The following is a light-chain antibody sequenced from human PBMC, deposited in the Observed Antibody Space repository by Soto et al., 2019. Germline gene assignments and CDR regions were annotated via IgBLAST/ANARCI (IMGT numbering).Light chain of an antibody. J-gene: IGKJ4*01. Sequence: EIVLTQSPATLSLSPGEGATPSCRASQSISTYLAWYQQKPGQAPRLLIYDASNRATGIPARFSGSGSGTDFTLTISSLEPVDFAVYYCQQRSNWRLTFGGGTKVDIK. CDR3: QQRSNWRLT. CDR1: QSISTY. CDR2: DAS. V-gene: IGKV3-11*01.